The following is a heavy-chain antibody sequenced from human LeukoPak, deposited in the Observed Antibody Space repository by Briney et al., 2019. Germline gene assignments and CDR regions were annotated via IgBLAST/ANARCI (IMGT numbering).Heavy chain of an antibody. CDR2: IHGDGIST. D-gene: IGHD5-18*01. CDR3: ARDIKRIVDTAMVNAFDI. CDR1: GFTFSTYL. V-gene: IGHV3-74*01. J-gene: IGHJ3*02. Sequence: PGGSLRLSCAASGFTFSTYLMHWVRQAPGKGLVWVSRIHGDGISTTYADSVKGRFTISRDNAKNSLYLQMNSLRAEDTAVYYCARDIKRIVDTAMVNAFDIWGQGTMVTVSS.